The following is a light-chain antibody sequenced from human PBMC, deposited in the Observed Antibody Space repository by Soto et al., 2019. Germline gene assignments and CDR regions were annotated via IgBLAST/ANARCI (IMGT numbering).Light chain of an antibody. J-gene: IGKJ5*01. Sequence: EIVMTQSPATLSVSPGERVTLSCRASQSINNKVAWYQQKPGQAPRLLISGASNRASGIPARFSAWGSGTDFTLTISRVDPADFAFYYCQQYFTSPITFGQGTRLEIK. CDR2: GAS. CDR3: QQYFTSPIT. V-gene: IGKV3D-15*02. CDR1: QSINNK.